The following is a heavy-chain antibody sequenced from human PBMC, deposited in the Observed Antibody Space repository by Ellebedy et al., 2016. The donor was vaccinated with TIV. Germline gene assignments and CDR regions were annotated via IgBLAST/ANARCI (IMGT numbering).Heavy chain of an antibody. CDR1: GFSFDDYS. CDR3: TKDGYYYDSASPNWLDT. Sequence: GGSLRLXXAASGFSFDDYSMHWVRQAPGKGLEWVSGITWRGAIFGYAGSVKGRFTISRDNAKNSLYLEMDNLRPEDTALYYCTKDGYYYDSASPNWLDTWGQGTLVTVSS. J-gene: IGHJ5*02. V-gene: IGHV3-9*01. D-gene: IGHD3-22*01. CDR2: ITWRGAIF.